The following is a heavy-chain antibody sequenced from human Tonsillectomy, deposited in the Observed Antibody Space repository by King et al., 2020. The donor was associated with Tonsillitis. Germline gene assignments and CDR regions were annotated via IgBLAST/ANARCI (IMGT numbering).Heavy chain of an antibody. CDR2: IIPMFNSA. Sequence: VQLVESGAEVKKPGSSVTVSCKASGGTFINYAFTWVRQAPGQGLEWMGGIIPMFNSANYAQKFQGRVTITADKSTSTAYMELSSLRSEDTAVYYCARDLPGSTILFVAFDVWGQGTMVTVSS. CDR3: ARDLPGSTILFVAFDV. V-gene: IGHV1-69*06. CDR1: GGTFINYA. J-gene: IGHJ3*01. D-gene: IGHD3-3*01.